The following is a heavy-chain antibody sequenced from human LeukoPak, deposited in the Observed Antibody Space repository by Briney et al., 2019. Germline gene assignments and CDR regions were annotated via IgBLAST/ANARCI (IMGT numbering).Heavy chain of an antibody. CDR2: IVVDSGVI. CDR1: GFTFSRSA. D-gene: IGHD2-15*01. CDR3: AADPRILQPNDAFDI. V-gene: IGHV1-58*01. J-gene: IGHJ3*02. Sequence: SVKVSCKASGFTFSRSAVQWVRQARGQRLEWIGWIVVDSGVIHYAQKFQQRVTITRDMSTATVYMEVSSLTSGDTAVYYCAADPRILQPNDAFDIWGQGTLVAVSS.